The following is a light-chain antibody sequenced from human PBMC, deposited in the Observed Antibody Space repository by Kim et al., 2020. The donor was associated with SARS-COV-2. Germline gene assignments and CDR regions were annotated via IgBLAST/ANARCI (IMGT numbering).Light chain of an antibody. CDR1: KLGEKY. V-gene: IGLV3-1*01. J-gene: IGLJ2*01. Sequence: VYPGQTAGISCSGDKLGEKYACWYQQKPGQSPVLVIYQDTKRPSGIPERFSGSNSGNTATLTISGTQAMDEADYYCQTWDSITVVFGGGTKLTVL. CDR2: QDT. CDR3: QTWDSITVV.